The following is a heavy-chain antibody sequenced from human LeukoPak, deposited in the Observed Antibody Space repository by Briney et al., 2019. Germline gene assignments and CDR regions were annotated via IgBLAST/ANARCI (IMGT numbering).Heavy chain of an antibody. J-gene: IGHJ4*02. Sequence: GGSLRLSCAASGVTFRSYEMHWVRQAPGKGLEWVSHISSSGITINYADSVKGRFTISRDNAKNSLYLQMNSLRAEDTAVYFCARSGYSSTWYLQNFELDYWGQGTLVTVSS. CDR1: GVTFRSYE. D-gene: IGHD2-2*01. CDR2: ISSSGITI. V-gene: IGHV3-48*03. CDR3: ARSGYSSTWYLQNFELDY.